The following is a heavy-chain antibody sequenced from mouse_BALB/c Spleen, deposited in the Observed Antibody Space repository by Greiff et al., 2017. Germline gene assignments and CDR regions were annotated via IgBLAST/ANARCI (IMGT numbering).Heavy chain of an antibody. CDR2: IYPGGGYT. V-gene: IGHV1-63*02. CDR1: GYTFTNYW. D-gene: IGHD2-10*02. CDR3: AREGYGNYKRLCDY. Sequence: LQESGAELVRPGTSVKISCKASGYTFTNYWLGWVKQRPGHGLEWIGDIYPGGGYTNYNEKFKGKATLTADTSSSTAYMQLSSLTSEDSAVYFCAREGYGNYKRLCDYWGQGTTLTVSS. J-gene: IGHJ2*01.